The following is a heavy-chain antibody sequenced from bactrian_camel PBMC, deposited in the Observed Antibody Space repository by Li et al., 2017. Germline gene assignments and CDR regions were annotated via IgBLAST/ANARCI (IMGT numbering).Heavy chain of an antibody. V-gene: IGHV3S53*01. Sequence: LVESGGGLVQPGGSLRLSCATAAFSIGAACMGWFRQAPGKEREGVASISIDGSTRYADSVKGRFTISRDNAKNTLYLQMNSLEPEDTAMYCCAAPPGRTLCRGGPLPQGGWDFGYWGQGTQVTVS. CDR2: ISIDGST. CDR1: AFSIGAAC. CDR3: AAPPGRTLCRGGPLPQGGWDFGY. D-gene: IGHD7*01. J-gene: IGHJ6*01.